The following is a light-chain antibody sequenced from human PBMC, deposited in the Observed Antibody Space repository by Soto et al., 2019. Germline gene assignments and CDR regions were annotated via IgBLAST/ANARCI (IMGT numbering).Light chain of an antibody. CDR3: QQYYSTPIT. V-gene: IGKV4-1*01. J-gene: IGKJ5*01. CDR2: WAS. Sequence: DVVISQSPXSLAVSXXXXSXMXXXXGHIVXFSSNNKNYLAWYRQKPGQPPKLLIYWASTRESGVPDRCSGSGSGTDFTLTISSLQAEDVAVYYCQQYYSTPITFGQGTRLEIK. CDR1: HIVXFSSNNKNY.